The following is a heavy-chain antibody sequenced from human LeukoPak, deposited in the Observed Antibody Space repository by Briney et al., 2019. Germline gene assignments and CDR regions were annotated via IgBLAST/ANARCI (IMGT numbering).Heavy chain of an antibody. Sequence: PSETLSLTCTVSGGSTSSYYWSWIRQPPGKGLEWIGYIYYSGSTNYNPSLKSRVTISVDTSKNQFSLKLSSVTAADTAVYYCARQDSSSWYYFDYWGQGTLVTVSS. CDR1: GGSTSSYY. D-gene: IGHD6-13*01. J-gene: IGHJ4*02. CDR3: ARQDSSSWYYFDY. CDR2: IYYSGST. V-gene: IGHV4-59*08.